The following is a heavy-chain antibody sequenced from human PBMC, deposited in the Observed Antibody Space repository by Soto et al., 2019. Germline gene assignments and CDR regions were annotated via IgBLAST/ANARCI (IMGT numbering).Heavy chain of an antibody. J-gene: IGHJ6*02. CDR1: GYSFTSHW. D-gene: IGHD5-12*01. CDR3: ARSTRGYSGYEDYYYYGMDV. Sequence: PGESLKISCQGSGYSFTSHWIGWVRQMPGKGLEWMGITHPGESDTRYSPSFQGQVTISADKSTTTAYLQWSSLKASDTAMYYCARSTRGYSGYEDYYYYGMDVWGQGTTVTVSS. V-gene: IGHV5-51*01. CDR2: THPGESDT.